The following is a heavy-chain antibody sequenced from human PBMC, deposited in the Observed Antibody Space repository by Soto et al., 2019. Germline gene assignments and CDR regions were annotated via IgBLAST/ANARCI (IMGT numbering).Heavy chain of an antibody. CDR3: ARDHIHLIVVPDMGRAFDI. CDR2: ISAYNGNT. V-gene: IGHV1-18*04. D-gene: IGHD3-22*01. J-gene: IGHJ3*02. CDR1: GYTFTSYG. Sequence: ASVKVSCKASGYTFTSYGISWVRQAPGQGLEWMGWISAYNGNTNYAQKLQGRVTMTTDTSTSTAYMELRSLRSDDTAVYYCARDHIHLIVVPDMGRAFDIWGQGTMVTVSS.